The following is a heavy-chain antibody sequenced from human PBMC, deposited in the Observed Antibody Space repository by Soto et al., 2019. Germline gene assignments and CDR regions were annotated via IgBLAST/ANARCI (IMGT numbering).Heavy chain of an antibody. Sequence: QVQLVQSGAEVKKPGASVKVSCKASGYTFTSYGISWVRQAPGQGLEWMGWISAYNGNTNYAQKLQGRVTMTTDTSTSPGYMGARSLGSDDTAAYYCAGDRGAIVVVVAANRAFDIWGQGTMVTVSS. V-gene: IGHV1-18*01. CDR3: AGDRGAIVVVVAANRAFDI. D-gene: IGHD2-15*01. J-gene: IGHJ3*02. CDR1: GYTFTSYG. CDR2: ISAYNGNT.